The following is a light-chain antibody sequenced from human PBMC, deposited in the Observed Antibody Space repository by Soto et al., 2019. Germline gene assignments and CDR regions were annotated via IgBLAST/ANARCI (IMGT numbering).Light chain of an antibody. CDR1: SSDVGGYNY. CDR3: SSYTSSSTPG. V-gene: IGLV2-14*01. CDR2: DVS. J-gene: IGLJ1*01. Sequence: QSALTQPASVSGSPGQSITISCTGTSSDVGGYNYVSWYQQHPGKAPKLMIYDVSNRPSGVSNRFSGSKSGNTASLTISGLQAEDEAYYYCSSYTSSSTPGFGTGTKLTVL.